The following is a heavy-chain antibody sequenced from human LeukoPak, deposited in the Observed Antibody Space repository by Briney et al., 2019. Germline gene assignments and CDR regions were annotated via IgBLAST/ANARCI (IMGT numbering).Heavy chain of an antibody. D-gene: IGHD6-19*01. J-gene: IGHJ4*02. CDR2: IDPSDSYT. CDR1: GYSFTSYW. Sequence: GESLKISCKGSGYSFTSYWISWVRQMPGKGLEWMGRIDPSDSYTNYSPSFQGHVTISDDKSISTAYLQWSSLKASDTAMYYCARHGSLNGYSGWYIYWGQGTLVTVSS. V-gene: IGHV5-10-1*01. CDR3: ARHGSLNGYSGWYIY.